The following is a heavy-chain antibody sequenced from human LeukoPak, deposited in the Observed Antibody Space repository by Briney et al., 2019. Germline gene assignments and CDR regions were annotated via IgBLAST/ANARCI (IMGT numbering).Heavy chain of an antibody. Sequence: PGGSLRLSCSASGFTFSRYAIHWVRQAPGKGLEYGSAISSSGGSTYYADSVKGRFTISRDNSKDTLYLQMSSLRAEDTTVYYCVKSAGFDWLSPLDAFDIWGQGTMVTVSS. D-gene: IGHD3-9*01. CDR2: ISSSGGST. CDR3: VKSAGFDWLSPLDAFDI. J-gene: IGHJ3*02. V-gene: IGHV3-64D*06. CDR1: GFTFSRYA.